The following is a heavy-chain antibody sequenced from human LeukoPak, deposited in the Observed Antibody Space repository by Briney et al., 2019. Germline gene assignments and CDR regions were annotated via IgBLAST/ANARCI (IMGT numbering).Heavy chain of an antibody. J-gene: IGHJ5*02. CDR3: ARARSSLSGGSCCRFDP. D-gene: IGHD2-15*01. Sequence: GGSLRLSCAASGFTFSSYSMNWVRQAPGKGLESVSSISSSSSYIYYADSVKGRFTISRDNAKNSLYLQMNSLRAEDTAVYYCARARSSLSGGSCCRFDPWGQGTLVTVSS. CDR2: ISSSSSYI. CDR1: GFTFSSYS. V-gene: IGHV3-21*01.